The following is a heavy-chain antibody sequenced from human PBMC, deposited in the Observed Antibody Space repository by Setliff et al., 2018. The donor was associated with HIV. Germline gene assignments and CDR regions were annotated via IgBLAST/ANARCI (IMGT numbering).Heavy chain of an antibody. Sequence: SETLSLTCTVSGDSVSSGSYYWSWIRQPPGKGLEWIGYIYYSGTTNYNPSLKTRVTISVDTSKNQFSLRLSSVTAADTAVYFCARGYYDILTGYYSSGIWDYWGQGTLVTVSS. J-gene: IGHJ4*02. CDR2: IYYSGTT. V-gene: IGHV4-61*01. CDR3: ARGYYDILTGYYSSGIWDY. CDR1: GDSVSSGSYY. D-gene: IGHD3-9*01.